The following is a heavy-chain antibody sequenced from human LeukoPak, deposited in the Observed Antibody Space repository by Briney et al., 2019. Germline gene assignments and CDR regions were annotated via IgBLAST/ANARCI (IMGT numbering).Heavy chain of an antibody. J-gene: IGHJ6*02. Sequence: GASVKVSCKVSGYTLTELSMHWVRQAPGKGLEWMGGFDPEDGETIYAQKFQGRVTMTEDTSTDTAYMELSSLRSEDTAVYYCATLRYSGSYPSYYYYGMDVWGQGTTVTVSS. V-gene: IGHV1-24*01. CDR2: FDPEDGET. D-gene: IGHD1-26*01. CDR1: GYTLTELS. CDR3: ATLRYSGSYPSYYYYGMDV.